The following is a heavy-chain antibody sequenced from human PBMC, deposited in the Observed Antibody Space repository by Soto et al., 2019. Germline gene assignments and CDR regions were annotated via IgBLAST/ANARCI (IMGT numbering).Heavy chain of an antibody. CDR2: INPSGGST. V-gene: IGHV1-46*01. Sequence: EASVKVSCKASGYTFTSYYMHWVRQAPGQGLEWMGIINPSGGSTSYAQKFQGRVTMTRDTSTSTVYMELSSLRSEDTAVYYCARVEAEGYYGMDVWGQGTTVPSP. CDR3: ARVEAEGYYGMDV. J-gene: IGHJ6*02. CDR1: GYTFTSYY.